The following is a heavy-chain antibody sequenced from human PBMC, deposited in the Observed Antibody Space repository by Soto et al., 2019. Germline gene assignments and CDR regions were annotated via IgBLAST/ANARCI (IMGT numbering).Heavy chain of an antibody. D-gene: IGHD3-10*01. Sequence: SETLSLTCTVSGSSIRSGGYYWSWIRQHPGKGLEWLGYIYYSGSTYYNPSLKSRVTISVDTSKNQFTLRLRSVTAADTALYYCARDAYGGGGYYYGMDVWGQGTTVTVSS. CDR2: IYYSGST. CDR3: ARDAYGGGGYYYGMDV. CDR1: GSSIRSGGYY. V-gene: IGHV4-31*03. J-gene: IGHJ6*02.